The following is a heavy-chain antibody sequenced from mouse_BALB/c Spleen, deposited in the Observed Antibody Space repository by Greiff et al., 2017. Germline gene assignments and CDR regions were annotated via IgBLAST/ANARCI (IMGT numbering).Heavy chain of an antibody. V-gene: IGHV5-9-3*01. CDR3: ARQSFTTAYYAMDY. D-gene: IGHD1-2*01. CDR1: GFTFSSYA. CDR2: ISSGGSST. J-gene: IGHJ4*01. Sequence: EVKLVESGGGLVKPGGSLKLSCAASGFTFSSYAMSWVRQTPEKRLEWVATISSGGSSTYYPDSVKGRFTISRDNAKNTLYLQMSSLRSEDTAMYYCARQSFTTAYYAMDYWGQGTSVTVSS.